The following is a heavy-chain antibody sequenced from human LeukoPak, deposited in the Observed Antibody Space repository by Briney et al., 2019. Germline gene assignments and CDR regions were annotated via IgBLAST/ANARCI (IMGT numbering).Heavy chain of an antibody. CDR3: ASFIAAAVTDAFDI. CDR2: MNPNSGNT. V-gene: IGHV1-8*01. J-gene: IGHJ3*02. Sequence: ASVKVSCKASGYTFTSYDINWVRQATGQGLEWMGWMNPNSGNTGYAQKFQGRVTMTRNTSISTAYMELSSLRSEDTAVYYCASFIAAAVTDAFDIWGQGTMVTVSS. CDR1: GYTFTSYD. D-gene: IGHD6-13*01.